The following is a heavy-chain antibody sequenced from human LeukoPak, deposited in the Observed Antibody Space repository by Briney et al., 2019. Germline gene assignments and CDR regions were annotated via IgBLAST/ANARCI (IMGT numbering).Heavy chain of an antibody. D-gene: IGHD3-10*01. J-gene: IGHJ5*02. CDR2: VFHRGTT. CDR1: GYSINSAFY. CDR3: ARDSGTTGEVKFDP. Sequence: SETLSLTCTVSGYSINSAFYWGWIRVPPGQGLEWIGSVFHRGTTYYNSSLKSRVNISIDTSKNQFSLKLRSVTAADTAVYYCARDSGTTGEVKFDPWGQGTLVTVSS. V-gene: IGHV4-38-2*02.